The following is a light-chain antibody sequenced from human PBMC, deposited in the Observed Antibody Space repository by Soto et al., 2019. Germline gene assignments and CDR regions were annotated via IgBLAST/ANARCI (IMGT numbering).Light chain of an antibody. CDR1: QSVRSN. V-gene: IGKV3-15*01. CDR3: QQYNNWPRT. Sequence: EIVMTQSPATLSVSPGERATLSCRASQSVRSNLAWYQQKPGQAPRLLIYGASTRATGIPARFSGSGSGTEFTLIISSLQSEDFAVYYCQQYNNWPRTFGQGTKVDSK. CDR2: GAS. J-gene: IGKJ1*01.